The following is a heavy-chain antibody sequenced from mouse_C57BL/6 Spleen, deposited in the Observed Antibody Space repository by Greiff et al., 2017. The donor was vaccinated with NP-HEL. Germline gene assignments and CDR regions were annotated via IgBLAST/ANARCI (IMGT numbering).Heavy chain of an antibody. J-gene: IGHJ3*01. D-gene: IGHD2-4*01. CDR1: GYAFSSSW. CDR2: IYPGDGDT. Sequence: VQLQQSGPELVKPGASVKISCKASGYAFSSSWMNWVKQRPGKGLEWIGRIYPGDGDTNYNGKFKGKATLTADKSSSTAYMQLSSLTSEDSAVYFWANDYDPEGFAYWGQGTLVTVSA. CDR3: ANDYDPEGFAY. V-gene: IGHV1-82*01.